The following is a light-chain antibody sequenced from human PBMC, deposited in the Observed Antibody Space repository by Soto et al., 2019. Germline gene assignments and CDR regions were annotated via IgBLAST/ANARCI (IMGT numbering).Light chain of an antibody. V-gene: IGKV1-5*01. Sequence: DIQMTQSPSTVSASVGDRITITCRASQSINTWLAWYRQRPGEAPQLLIYDVSTLAMGVPSRFSGSGSGTDFTRSISRLQPDDFATFYCQQYQTYSRTFGQGTKVEVK. CDR3: QQYQTYSRT. J-gene: IGKJ1*01. CDR2: DVS. CDR1: QSINTW.